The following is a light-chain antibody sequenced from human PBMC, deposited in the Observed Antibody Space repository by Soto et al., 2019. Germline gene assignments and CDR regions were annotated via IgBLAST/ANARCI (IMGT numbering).Light chain of an antibody. CDR3: GTWDSSLSAGRV. J-gene: IGLJ3*02. Sequence: QAVLTQPPSVSAAPGQKVTISCSGSSSSIGNNYVSWYQQLPGTAPKLLIYENNKRPSGIPDRFSGSKSGTSATLVITGLQTGDEADYYCGTWDSSLSAGRVFGGGTKLTVL. CDR1: SSSIGNNY. CDR2: ENN. V-gene: IGLV1-51*02.